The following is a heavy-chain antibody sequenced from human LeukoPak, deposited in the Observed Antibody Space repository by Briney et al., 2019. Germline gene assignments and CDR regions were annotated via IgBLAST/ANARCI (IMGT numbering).Heavy chain of an antibody. V-gene: IGHV4-34*01. CDR3: ARGRPYFDY. CDR1: GGSFSGYY. Sequence: SETLSLTCAVYGGSFSGYYWSWIRQPPGKGLEWIGSIYHSGSTYYNPSLKSRVTISLDTSKNQFSLKLTSLTAADTAVYYCARGRPYFDYWGQGTLVTVSS. J-gene: IGHJ4*02. CDR2: IYHSGST.